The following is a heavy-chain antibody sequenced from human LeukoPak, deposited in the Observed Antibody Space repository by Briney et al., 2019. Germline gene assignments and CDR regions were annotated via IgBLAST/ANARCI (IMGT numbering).Heavy chain of an antibody. J-gene: IGHJ6*02. D-gene: IGHD3-10*01. CDR3: ARDSMVRGVIISYYYGMDV. Sequence: SVKVSCKASGGTFSSYAISWVRQAPGQGLEWMGGIIPIFGTANYAQKFQGRVTITADESTSTAYMELSSLRSEDTAVYYCARDSMVRGVIISYYYGMDVWGQGTTVTVSS. V-gene: IGHV1-69*13. CDR1: GGTFSSYA. CDR2: IIPIFGTA.